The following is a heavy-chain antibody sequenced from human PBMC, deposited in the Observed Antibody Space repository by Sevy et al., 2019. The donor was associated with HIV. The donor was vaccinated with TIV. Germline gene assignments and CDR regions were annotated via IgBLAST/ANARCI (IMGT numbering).Heavy chain of an antibody. Sequence: GGSLRLSCAASGFTFSSYAMSWVRQAPGKGLEWVSAISGSGGSTYYADSVKGRFTISRDNSKNTLYLQMNSLRAEDTAVYYCAKDCITMIVVVPFDAFDIWGQGTMVTVSS. V-gene: IGHV3-23*01. CDR2: ISGSGGST. CDR1: GFTFSSYA. CDR3: AKDCITMIVVVPFDAFDI. D-gene: IGHD3-22*01. J-gene: IGHJ3*02.